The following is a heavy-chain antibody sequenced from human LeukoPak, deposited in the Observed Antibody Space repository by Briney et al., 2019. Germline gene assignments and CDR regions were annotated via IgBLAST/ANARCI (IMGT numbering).Heavy chain of an antibody. Sequence: GGSLRLSCAASGFTVSNNYMSWVRQAPGKGLEWVSVIYSGDNTYYVESVKGRFTISRDNSKNTLFLQMNRLRAEDKAVYYCAGRRVLDASFDYWGQGTLVTVSS. CDR2: IYSGDNT. J-gene: IGHJ4*02. CDR3: AGRRVLDASFDY. D-gene: IGHD3-16*01. V-gene: IGHV3-66*02. CDR1: GFTVSNNY.